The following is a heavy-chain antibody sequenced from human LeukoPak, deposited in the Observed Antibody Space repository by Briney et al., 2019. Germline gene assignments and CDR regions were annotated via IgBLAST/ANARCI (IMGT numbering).Heavy chain of an antibody. CDR3: AKDIGRSGSYLDY. CDR1: GFTFSTYG. V-gene: IGHV3-30*02. D-gene: IGHD1-26*01. Sequence: GGSLRLSCAASGFTFSTYGMHWVRQAPGKGLEWVAFIRYDENNKYYADSVKGRSTISRDTSKSTLYLQMNSLRGEDTAVYYCAKDIGRSGSYLDYWGQGTLVTVSS. CDR2: IRYDENNK. J-gene: IGHJ4*02.